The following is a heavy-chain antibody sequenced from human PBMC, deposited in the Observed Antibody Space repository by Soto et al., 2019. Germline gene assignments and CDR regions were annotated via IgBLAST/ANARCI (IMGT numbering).Heavy chain of an antibody. D-gene: IGHD1-26*01. J-gene: IGHJ3*02. CDR2: ITHIRST. Sequence: SETLSLTCTVSGRSITDYYWSWIRQPPGKGLEWIGYITHIRSTNNSPSLKSRVTISGDTSKNQFSLKLTSVTAADTAMYYCARPQFSGTYHDTFNIWGQGTMVTV. CDR1: GRSITDYY. CDR3: ARPQFSGTYHDTFNI. V-gene: IGHV4-59*08.